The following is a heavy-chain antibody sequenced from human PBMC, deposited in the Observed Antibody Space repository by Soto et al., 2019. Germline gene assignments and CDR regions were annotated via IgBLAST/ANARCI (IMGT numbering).Heavy chain of an antibody. D-gene: IGHD4-17*01. CDR3: ASAALYEPTGPYYGGPEGFDI. J-gene: IGHJ3*02. V-gene: IGHV4-61*01. CDR2: VYYSGNS. CDR1: GGSVSSGRYY. Sequence: QVQLQESGPGLVKPSETLYLTCTVSGGSVSSGRYYWSWIRQPPGKGLEWIGYVYYSGNSNSSPSLKSRVHISIDMSNNPFSMRLSSVTAADTALYYCASAALYEPTGPYYGGPEGFDIWGQGTMVTVSS.